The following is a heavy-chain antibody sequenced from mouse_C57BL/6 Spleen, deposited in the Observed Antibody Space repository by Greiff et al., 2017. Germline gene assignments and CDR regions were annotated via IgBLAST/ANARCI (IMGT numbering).Heavy chain of an antibody. CDR3: ARMRGNYPTSWFAY. CDR1: GFSLSTFGMG. J-gene: IGHJ3*01. CDR2: IWWDDDK. D-gene: IGHD2-1*01. Sequence: QVTLKESGPGILQPSQTLSLTCSFSGFSLSTFGMGVGWIRQPSGKGLEWLAHIWWDDDKYYNPALKSRLTISKDTSKNQGFLQIANVDTAETAKYYCARMRGNYPTSWFAYWGQGTLVTVSA. V-gene: IGHV8-8*01.